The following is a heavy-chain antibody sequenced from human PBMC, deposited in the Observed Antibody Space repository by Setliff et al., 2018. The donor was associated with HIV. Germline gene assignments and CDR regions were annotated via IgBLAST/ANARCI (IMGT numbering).Heavy chain of an antibody. CDR3: ARGSRSSTALYWFDP. CDR1: GGSISSSSYY. D-gene: IGHD6-6*01. CDR2: IYYSGST. J-gene: IGHJ5*02. Sequence: PSETLSLTCTVSGGSISSSSYYWGWIRQPPGKGLEWIGSIYYSGSTYYNPSLKSRVTISVDTSKNQFSLKLSSVTAADTAVFYCARGSRSSTALYWFDPWGQGTLVTVSS. V-gene: IGHV4-39*07.